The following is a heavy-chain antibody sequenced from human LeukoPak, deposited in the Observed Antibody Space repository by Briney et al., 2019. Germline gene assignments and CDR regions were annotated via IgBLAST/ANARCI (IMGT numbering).Heavy chain of an antibody. CDR3: ATDHRGSGLDAFDI. D-gene: IGHD3-16*01. V-gene: IGHV1-24*01. J-gene: IGHJ3*02. CDR2: FDPEDGET. CDR1: GYTLTELS. Sequence: ASVKVSCKVSGYTLTELSMHWVRQAPGKGLEWMGGFDPEDGETIYAQKFQGRVTMTEDTSTDTAYMELSSLRSGDTAVYYCATDHRGSGLDAFDIWGQGTMVTVSS.